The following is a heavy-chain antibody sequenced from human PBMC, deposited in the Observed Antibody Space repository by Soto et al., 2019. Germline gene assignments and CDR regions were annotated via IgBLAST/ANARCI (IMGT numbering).Heavy chain of an antibody. V-gene: IGHV4-31*03. CDR2: TNYSGDT. Sequence: PSETLSLTCTVSGGPFPNGGYSWSWIRQAPGKGLEWIGYTNYSGDTSYNPFLRSRVTISTDTSKTQFSLRLRSVTSADTAVYYCARGDSEVSSVFDYWGQGMLVTVSS. J-gene: IGHJ4*02. CDR3: ARGDSEVSSVFDY. CDR1: GGPFPNGGYS. D-gene: IGHD3-16*01.